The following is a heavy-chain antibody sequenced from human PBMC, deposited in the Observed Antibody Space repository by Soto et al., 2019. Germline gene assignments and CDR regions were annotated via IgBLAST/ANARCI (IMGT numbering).Heavy chain of an antibody. J-gene: IGHJ6*02. CDR3: ASSNIAAAGFYYYGMDV. CDR1: GGSISSYY. V-gene: IGHV4-59*01. D-gene: IGHD6-13*01. CDR2: IYYYGST. Sequence: SLTCTVSGGSISSYYWSWIRQPPGKGLEWIGYIYYYGSTNYNPSLKSRVTISVDTSKNQFSLKLSSVTAADTAVYYCASSNIAAAGFYYYGMDVWGRGTTVTVSS.